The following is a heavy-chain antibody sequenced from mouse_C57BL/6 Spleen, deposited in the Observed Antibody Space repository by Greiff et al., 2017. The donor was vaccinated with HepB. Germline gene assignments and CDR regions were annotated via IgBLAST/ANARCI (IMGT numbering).Heavy chain of an antibody. CDR2: IYPGDGDT. J-gene: IGHJ4*01. V-gene: IGHV1-80*01. CDR3: ARNGNYYGNYYAMDY. D-gene: IGHD2-1*01. Sequence: VQLQQSGAELVKPGASVKISCKASGYAFSSYWMNWVKQRPGKGLEWIGQIYPGDGDTNYNGKFKGKATLTADKSSSTAYMQLSSLTSEDSAVYFCARNGNYYGNYYAMDYWGQGTSVTVSS. CDR1: GYAFSSYW.